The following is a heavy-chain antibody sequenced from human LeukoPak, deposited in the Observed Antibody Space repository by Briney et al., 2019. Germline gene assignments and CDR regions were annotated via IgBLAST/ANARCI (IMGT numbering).Heavy chain of an antibody. Sequence: GGSLRLSCAASGFTFSSYTMNWVGQAPGKGVEWVAVISYHGSDKDYADPVKGRFSISRDNPKNTVYLQMNSLRVEDTAVYYCARDHGGNRPNAFDIWGQGTMVTVSS. V-gene: IGHV3-30-3*01. CDR3: ARDHGGNRPNAFDI. CDR2: ISYHGSDK. J-gene: IGHJ3*02. D-gene: IGHD4-23*01. CDR1: GFTFSSYT.